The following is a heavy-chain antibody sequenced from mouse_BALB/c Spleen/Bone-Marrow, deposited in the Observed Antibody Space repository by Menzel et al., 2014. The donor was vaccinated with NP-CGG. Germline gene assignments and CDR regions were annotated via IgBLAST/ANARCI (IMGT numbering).Heavy chain of an antibody. Sequence: EVNLVESGGGLVQPGGSMKLSCVASGFTFSNYWMNWARQAPEKGLEWVAEIKLKSNNYATHYAESVKGRFTISRDDSKSSVYLQMNNLRGEDTGIYYCTRGPQFVITAVPTGIFDYWGQGTTLTVSS. V-gene: IGHV6-6*02. CDR2: IKLKSNNYAT. D-gene: IGHD1-1*01. CDR3: TRGPQFVITAVPTGIFDY. CDR1: GFTFSNYW. J-gene: IGHJ2*01.